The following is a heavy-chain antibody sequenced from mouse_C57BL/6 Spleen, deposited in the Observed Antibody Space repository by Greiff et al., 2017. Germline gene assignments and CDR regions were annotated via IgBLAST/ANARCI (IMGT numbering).Heavy chain of an antibody. CDR2: VYWDDDK. CDR3: ARRDYVSSYEYFDY. Sequence: QVTLKVSGPGILQSSQTLSLTCSFSGFSLSTSGMGVSWIRQPSGKGLEWLAHVYWDDDKRYNPSLKSRLTISTDTSRNQVFLKITSVDSADTATYYCARRDYVSSYEYFDYWGQGTTLTVSS. D-gene: IGHD1-1*01. J-gene: IGHJ2*01. V-gene: IGHV8-12*01. CDR1: GFSLSTSGMG.